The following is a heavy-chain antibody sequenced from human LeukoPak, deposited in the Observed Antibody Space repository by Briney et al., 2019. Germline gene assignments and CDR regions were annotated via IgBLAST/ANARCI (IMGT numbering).Heavy chain of an antibody. CDR1: GFTFSTFS. D-gene: IGHD1-1*01. CDR3: ARGGDGHNSYLDF. Sequence: PGGSLRLSCEGSGFTFSTFSLNWVRQAPGKGLEWVASISYSSTFLDYADSLKGRFTISRGNTQNSVYLEMNSLRDEDTAAYFCARGGDGHNSYLDFWGQGTLVTVSS. J-gene: IGHJ4*02. CDR2: ISYSSTFL. V-gene: IGHV3-21*06.